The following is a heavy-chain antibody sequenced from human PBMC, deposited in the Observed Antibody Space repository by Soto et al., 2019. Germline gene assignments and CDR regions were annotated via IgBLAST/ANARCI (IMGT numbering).Heavy chain of an antibody. V-gene: IGHV1-69*13. CDR3: ARVTSMVRRVIDNWFDP. D-gene: IGHD3-10*01. CDR2: IIPMYGPA. CDR1: GGTFSSYA. J-gene: IGHJ5*02. Sequence: SVKVSCKASGGTFSSYAIHWVRQAPGQGLEWMGGIIPMYGPAKYAQRFQGRVTITADESTTTVYMELTSLTSQDTAVYYCARVTSMVRRVIDNWFDPWGHGTLVTVSS.